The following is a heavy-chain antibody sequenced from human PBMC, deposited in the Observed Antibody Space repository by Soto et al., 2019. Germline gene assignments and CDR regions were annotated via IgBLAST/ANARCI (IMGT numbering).Heavy chain of an antibody. D-gene: IGHD6-19*01. J-gene: IGHJ6*02. CDR1: GFTFSSYG. CDR2: IWYDGSNK. V-gene: IGHV3-33*01. Sequence: GGSLRLSCAASGFTFSSYGMHWVRQAPGKGLEWVAVIWYDGSNKYYADSVKGRFTISRDNSKNTLYLQMNSLRAEDTAVYYCARDYSSGLENYYYYYGMDVWGQGTTVTVS. CDR3: ARDYSSGLENYYYYYGMDV.